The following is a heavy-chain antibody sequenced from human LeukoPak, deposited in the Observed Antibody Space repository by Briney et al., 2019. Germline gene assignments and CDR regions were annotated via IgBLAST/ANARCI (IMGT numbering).Heavy chain of an antibody. CDR2: INHSGGT. D-gene: IGHD6-19*01. V-gene: IGHV4-34*01. CDR1: GGSLSDSY. J-gene: IGHJ4*02. Sequence: PSETLSLTCAVSGGSLSDSYWSWIRQSPGKGLEWIGEINHSGGTNYNPSLKRRVTISVDPSKSHFSLRVTSVTAADTAVYYCARVRADSSGWSPDVDYWGQGTLVTVSS. CDR3: ARVRADSSGWSPDVDY.